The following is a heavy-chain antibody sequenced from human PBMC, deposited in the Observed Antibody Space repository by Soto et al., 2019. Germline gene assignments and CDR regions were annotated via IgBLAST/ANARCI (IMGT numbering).Heavy chain of an antibody. CDR2: INPNSGGT. CDR3: ARVLAAAGNDAFDI. CDR1: VYTFTGYY. J-gene: IGHJ3*02. Sequence: GASVKVSCKASVYTFTGYYIHWVRQAPGQGLEWMGWINPNSGGTNYAQKFQGWVTMTRDTSISTAYMELSRLRSDDTAVYYCARVLAAAGNDAFDIWGQGTMVTVSS. D-gene: IGHD6-13*01. V-gene: IGHV1-2*04.